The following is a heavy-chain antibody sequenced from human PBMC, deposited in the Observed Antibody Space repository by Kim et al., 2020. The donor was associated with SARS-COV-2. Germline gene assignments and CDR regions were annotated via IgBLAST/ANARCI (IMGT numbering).Heavy chain of an antibody. V-gene: IGHV3-23*01. J-gene: IGHJ6*02. Sequence: GGSLRLSCAASGFTFSSYAMSWVRQAPGKGLEWVSAISGSGGSTYYADSVKGRFTISRDNSKNTLYLQMNSLRAEDTAVYYCAKDQNNWAKLLWFGELLWGGAYYYYGMDVWGQGTTVTVSS. D-gene: IGHD3-10*01. CDR2: ISGSGGST. CDR3: AKDQNNWAKLLWFGELLWGGAYYYYGMDV. CDR1: GFTFSSYA.